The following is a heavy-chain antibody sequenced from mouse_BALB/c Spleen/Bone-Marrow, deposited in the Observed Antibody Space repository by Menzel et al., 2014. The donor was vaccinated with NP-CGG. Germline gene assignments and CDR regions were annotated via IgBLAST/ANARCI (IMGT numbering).Heavy chain of an antibody. CDR1: GYSITSGYY. V-gene: IGHV3-6*02. CDR2: ISYDGTN. CDR3: SRGLFLMDY. Sequence: EVQLQQSGPGLVKPSQSLSLTCSVTGYSITSGYYWNWIRQFPGNKLEWMGYISYDGTNNYSPSLKNRFSITRDTSKNQFFLKLNSVTTEDTATYYCSRGLFLMDYWGQGTSVTLSS. J-gene: IGHJ4*01.